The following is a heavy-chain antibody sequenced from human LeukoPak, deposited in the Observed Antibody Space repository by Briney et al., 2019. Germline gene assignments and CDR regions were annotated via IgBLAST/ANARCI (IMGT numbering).Heavy chain of an antibody. CDR2: ITVDGEDT. CDR1: GFNFRKYG. J-gene: IGHJ4*02. CDR3: TTDKRKEMGPWKTLPPWYYFDY. Sequence: GGSLRLSCDASGFNFRKYGMTWVRQAPGKGLEWVSSITVDGEDTFYADSVKGRFTISRDDSMNRLFLQMDSLKTEDTAVYYCTTDKRKEMGPWKTLPPWYYFDYWGQGTLVTVSS. D-gene: IGHD1-1*01. V-gene: IGHV3-23*01.